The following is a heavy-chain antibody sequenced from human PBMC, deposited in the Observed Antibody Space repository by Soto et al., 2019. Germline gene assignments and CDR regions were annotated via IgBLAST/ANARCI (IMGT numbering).Heavy chain of an antibody. CDR2: INNSGTT. Sequence: QVQLQQWGAGLLKPSETLSLTCADYGGSLSGYYWSWIRQPPGKGLELIGEINNSGTTNYNPSLTGRVTISVGTYKIQFALKLSSVTAPHTAVYYCAREYGDYGVIDYWGQGTLVTFSS. J-gene: IGHJ4*02. CDR1: GGSLSGYY. CDR3: AREYGDYGVIDY. V-gene: IGHV4-34*01. D-gene: IGHD4-17*01.